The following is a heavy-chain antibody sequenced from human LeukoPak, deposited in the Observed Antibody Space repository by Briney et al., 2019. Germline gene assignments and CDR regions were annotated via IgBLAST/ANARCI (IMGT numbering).Heavy chain of an antibody. Sequence: ASVKVSCKASGYTFTGYYMHWVRQAPGQGLEWMGRINPNSGGTNYAQKFQGRVTMTRDTSISTAYMELSRLRSDDTAVYYCAGGEYQLLLSSHFDYWGQGTLVTVSS. V-gene: IGHV1-2*06. J-gene: IGHJ4*02. CDR1: GYTFTGYY. CDR2: INPNSGGT. D-gene: IGHD2-2*01. CDR3: AGGEYQLLLSSHFDY.